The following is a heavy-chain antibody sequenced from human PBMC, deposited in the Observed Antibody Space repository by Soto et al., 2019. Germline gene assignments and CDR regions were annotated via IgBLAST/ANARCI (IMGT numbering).Heavy chain of an antibody. V-gene: IGHV1-3*01. J-gene: IGHJ4*02. CDR3: ARGEFLSYDDY. CDR1: GYTFTSYA. D-gene: IGHD3-16*01. CDR2: INAGNGNT. Sequence: QVQLVQSGAEVKKPGASVKVSCKASGYTFTSYAMHSVRQAPGQRLEWMGWINAGNGNTKYSQKFQGRVTITRDTSASTAYMKLSSLRSEDTAVYYCARGEFLSYDDYWGQGTLVTVSS.